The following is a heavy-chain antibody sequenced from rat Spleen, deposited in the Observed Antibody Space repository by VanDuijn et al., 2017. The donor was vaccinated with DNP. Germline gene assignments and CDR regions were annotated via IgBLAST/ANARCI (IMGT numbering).Heavy chain of an antibody. D-gene: IGHD1-8*01. CDR2: ITASSGTT. V-gene: IGHV5-19*01. CDR1: GFTFSNYG. CDR3: TTDNYSAPFDY. J-gene: IGHJ2*01. Sequence: EVQLVESGGGLVQPGRSLKLSCAASGFTFSNYGMAWVRQAPKKGLEWVATITASSGTTYYRDSVKGRFTISTDNAKNTLDLQMDSLRSEDTATYYCTTDNYSAPFDYWGQGVMVTVSS.